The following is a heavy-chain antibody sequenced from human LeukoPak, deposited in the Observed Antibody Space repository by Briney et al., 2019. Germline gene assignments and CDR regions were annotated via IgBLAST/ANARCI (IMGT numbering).Heavy chain of an antibody. V-gene: IGHV3-53*01. Sequence: GGSLRLSCAASGFTFSSYSMNWVRQAPGKGLEWVSVIYSGGSTYYADSVKGRFTISRDNSKNTLYLQMNSLRAEDTAVYYCAREAAARYYYYGMDVWGQGTTVTVSS. CDR2: IYSGGST. D-gene: IGHD6-13*01. J-gene: IGHJ6*02. CDR1: GFTFSSYS. CDR3: AREAAARYYYYGMDV.